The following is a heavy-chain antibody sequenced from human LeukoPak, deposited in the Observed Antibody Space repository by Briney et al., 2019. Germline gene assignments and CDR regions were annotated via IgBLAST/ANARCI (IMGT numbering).Heavy chain of an antibody. CDR2: IYYSGTA. Sequence: SETLSLTCTVSGGSISSSSYYWGWIRQPPGKGLEWIGTIYYSGTAYYSPSLKSRVTISVDTSMNQFSLRLSSVTAADTAAFYCARVAAARYYYYMDVWGKGTTVTVSS. D-gene: IGHD6-13*01. CDR3: ARVAAARYYYYMDV. CDR1: GGSISSSSYY. V-gene: IGHV4-39*01. J-gene: IGHJ6*03.